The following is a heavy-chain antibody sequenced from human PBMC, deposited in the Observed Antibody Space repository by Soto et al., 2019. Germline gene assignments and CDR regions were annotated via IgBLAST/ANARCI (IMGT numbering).Heavy chain of an antibody. CDR1: KRFATSYS. CDR3: PRDMHGGFTHYFDP. CDR2: KSETRTT. Sequence: SQTLSVAWFLFKRFATSYSWSWIRPLPGKGLEWIAYKSETRTTSYKPCLQSRVTIPLGTSRNQLSLNLTSMTPAAPACYSWPRDMHGGFTHYFDPWGQGTMVTVSS. J-gene: IGHJ5*02. V-gene: IGHV4-59*02. D-gene: IGHD2-15*01.